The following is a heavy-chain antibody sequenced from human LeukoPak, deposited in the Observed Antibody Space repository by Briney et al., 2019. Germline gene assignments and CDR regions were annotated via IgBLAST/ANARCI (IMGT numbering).Heavy chain of an antibody. CDR3: AKGGSSGWSGSRFDY. V-gene: IGHV3-23*01. D-gene: IGHD6-19*01. CDR2: ISYSGGGT. Sequence: GGSLRLSCAASGFMFSSYAMGWVRQAPGKGLEWVSGISYSGGGTYYADSVKGRFTISRDNSKSTLSLQMNSLRAEDTAVYYCAKGGSSGWSGSRFDYWGQGTLVTVSS. CDR1: GFMFSSYA. J-gene: IGHJ4*02.